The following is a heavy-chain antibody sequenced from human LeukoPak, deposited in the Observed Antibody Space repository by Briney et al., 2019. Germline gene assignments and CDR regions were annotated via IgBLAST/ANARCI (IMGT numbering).Heavy chain of an antibody. J-gene: IGHJ4*02. CDR1: GFTFSSYV. CDR3: TREGGYSYMGTSGIDY. D-gene: IGHD5-18*01. Sequence: GGSLSLFCAPSGFTFSSYVMHWVRQAPGKGLEWVAFISYDGSNKYYADSVKGRLTISRDNSKNTLYLQMNSLRAEDTAVYYCTREGGYSYMGTSGIDYWGQGTLVTVSS. CDR2: ISYDGSNK. V-gene: IGHV3-30*04.